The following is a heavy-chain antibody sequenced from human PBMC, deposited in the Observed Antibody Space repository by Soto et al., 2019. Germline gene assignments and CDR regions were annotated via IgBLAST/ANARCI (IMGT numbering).Heavy chain of an antibody. V-gene: IGHV5-51*01. Sequence: GESQKISYKGSGYNFTSYWIGWVRQITGKGLEWMGIIYPGDSDTRYSPSFQGQVTISADKSISTAYLQWSSLKASDTAMYYCARLYYDFWSGYYLSRWYYYYYMDVWGKGTTVTVSS. CDR2: IYPGDSDT. J-gene: IGHJ6*03. CDR3: ARLYYDFWSGYYLSRWYYYYYMDV. D-gene: IGHD3-3*01. CDR1: GYNFTSYW.